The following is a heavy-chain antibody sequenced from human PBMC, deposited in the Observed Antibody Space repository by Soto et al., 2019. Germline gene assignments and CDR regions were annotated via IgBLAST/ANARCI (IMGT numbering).Heavy chain of an antibody. D-gene: IGHD5-12*01. V-gene: IGHV3-30*18. CDR1: GFTFSSYG. J-gene: IGHJ3*02. CDR2: ISYDGSNK. CDR3: AKDNGSGCDWLRVGDASDI. Sequence: QVQLVESGGGVVQPGRSLRLSGAAPGFTFSSYGMHWVRQAPGKGRGWGAVISYDGSNKYYADSVKGRLTISRDNSKNTLYLQMNSLRGEDTAVYYCAKDNGSGCDWLRVGDASDIWGQGTMVTVSS.